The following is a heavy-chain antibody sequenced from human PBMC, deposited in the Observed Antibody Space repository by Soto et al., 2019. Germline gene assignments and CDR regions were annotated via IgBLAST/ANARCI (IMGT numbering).Heavy chain of an antibody. J-gene: IGHJ6*02. Sequence: SETLSLTCTVSGGSISNYYWSWIRQPAGKGLEWIGRIYTSGNTNYNPSLKGRVTISVDTSKNQFSLKLSSVTAADTAVYYCARAGAVAGSPLYYYYGMDVWGQGTTVTVSS. V-gene: IGHV4-4*07. CDR1: GGSISNYY. D-gene: IGHD6-19*01. CDR3: ARAGAVAGSPLYYYYGMDV. CDR2: IYTSGNT.